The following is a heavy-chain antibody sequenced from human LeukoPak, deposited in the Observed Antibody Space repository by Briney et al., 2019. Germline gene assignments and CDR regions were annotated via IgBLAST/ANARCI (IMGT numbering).Heavy chain of an antibody. CDR3: ARVPWSRYCSGGSCYRRGWFDP. J-gene: IGHJ5*02. V-gene: IGHV4-34*01. Sequence: PSETLSLTCAVYGGSFSGYYWSWIRQPPGKGLEWIGEINHSGSTNYNPSLKSRVTISVDTSKNQFSLKLSSVTAADTAVYYCARVPWSRYCSGGSCYRRGWFDPWGQGTLVTVSS. D-gene: IGHD2-15*01. CDR2: INHSGST. CDR1: GGSFSGYY.